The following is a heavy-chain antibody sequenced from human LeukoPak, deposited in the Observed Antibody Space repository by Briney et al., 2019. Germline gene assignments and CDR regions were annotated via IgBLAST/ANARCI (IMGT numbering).Heavy chain of an antibody. J-gene: IGHJ4*02. V-gene: IGHV3-9*01. Sequence: PGGSLRLSCAASGFTFDDYAMHWVRQAPGKGLEWASGISWNSGSIGYADSVKGRFTISRDNAKNSLYLQMNSLRAEDTALYYCATLRYSSSWEYFDYWGQGTLVTVSS. CDR1: GFTFDDYA. CDR3: ATLRYSSSWEYFDY. D-gene: IGHD6-13*01. CDR2: ISWNSGSI.